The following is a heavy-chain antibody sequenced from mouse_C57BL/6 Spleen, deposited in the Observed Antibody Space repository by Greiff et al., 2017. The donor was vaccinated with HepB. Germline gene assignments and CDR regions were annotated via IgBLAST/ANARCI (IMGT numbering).Heavy chain of an antibody. D-gene: IGHD3-1*01. Sequence: VQLQESGAELVRPGASVTLSCKASGYTFTDYEMHWVKQTPVHGLEWIGAIDPETGGTAYNQKFKGKAILTADNSSSTAYMELRSLTSEDSAVYYCTRWATLASSWYFDVWGTGTTVTVAS. CDR2: IDPETGGT. CDR3: TRWATLASSWYFDV. CDR1: GYTFTDYE. J-gene: IGHJ1*03. V-gene: IGHV1-15*01.